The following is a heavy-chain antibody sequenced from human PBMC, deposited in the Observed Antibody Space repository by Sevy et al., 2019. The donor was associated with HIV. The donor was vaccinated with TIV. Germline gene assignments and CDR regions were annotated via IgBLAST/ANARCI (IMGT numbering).Heavy chain of an antibody. Sequence: ASVKVSCKASGYTFTSYAMHWVRQAPGQRLEWMGWINAGKGNTKYSQKFQCRVTITRETSASTAYMELSSLRSEDTAVYYCARQYSSGWYGVGNWFDPWGQGTLVTVSS. J-gene: IGHJ5*02. CDR2: INAGKGNT. CDR1: GYTFTSYA. V-gene: IGHV1-3*01. D-gene: IGHD6-19*01. CDR3: ARQYSSGWYGVGNWFDP.